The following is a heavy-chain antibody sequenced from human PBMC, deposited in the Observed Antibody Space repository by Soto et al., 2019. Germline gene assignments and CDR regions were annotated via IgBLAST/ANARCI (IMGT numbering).Heavy chain of an antibody. V-gene: IGHV4-31*03. Sequence: PSETLSLTCSVSGGSVSSNIYYWTWIRQHPGKGPEWIGHIYYSGSTYYNPSLKSRVTISLDMSKNQFSLKLTYVSAADTAVYYCARGYDYDSDGYLFDYWGQGTMVTVYS. CDR3: ARGYDYDSDGYLFDY. D-gene: IGHD3-22*01. CDR2: IYYSGST. J-gene: IGHJ4*02. CDR1: GGSVSSNIYY.